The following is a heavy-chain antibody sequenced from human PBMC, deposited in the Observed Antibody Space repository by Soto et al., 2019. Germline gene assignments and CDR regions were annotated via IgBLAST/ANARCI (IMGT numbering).Heavy chain of an antibody. Sequence: GASVKVSCKASGGTFSSYAISWVRQAPGQGLEWMGGIIPIFGTANYAQKFQGRVTITADESTSTAYMELSSLRSEDTAVYYCARGAPAKPHFGVVIAEDYYYYYGMDVWGQGTTVTVSS. J-gene: IGHJ6*02. CDR3: ARGAPAKPHFGVVIAEDYYYYYGMDV. V-gene: IGHV1-69*13. D-gene: IGHD3-3*01. CDR2: IIPIFGTA. CDR1: GGTFSSYA.